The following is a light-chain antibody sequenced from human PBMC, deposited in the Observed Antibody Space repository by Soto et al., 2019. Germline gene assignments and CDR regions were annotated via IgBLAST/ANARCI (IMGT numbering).Light chain of an antibody. CDR2: TNN. CDR1: SSSIGSNS. V-gene: IGLV1-44*01. CDR3: AAWDGSLNVYV. Sequence: QSVLTQPPSASGTPGQRVTISCSGSSSSIGSNSVNWYQQLPRTAPNVLIYTNNQRPSGVPARFSGSKSGTSASLAISGLQSEEEADYYCAAWDGSLNVYVFGTGTKVTVL. J-gene: IGLJ1*01.